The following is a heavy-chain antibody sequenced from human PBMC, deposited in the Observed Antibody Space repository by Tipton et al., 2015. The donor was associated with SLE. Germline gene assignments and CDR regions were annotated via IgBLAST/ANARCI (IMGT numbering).Heavy chain of an antibody. CDR3: AGGSGSGWLDY. CDR2: IYYSGSI. D-gene: IGHD6-19*01. V-gene: IGHV4-59*11. Sequence: TLSLTCTVSGGSISSHYWSWIRQPPGKGLEWIGYIYYSGSISYNPSLKSRVTISVDTSKNQFSLKLSSVTAADTAVYYCAGGSGSGWLDYWGQGTLVTVSS. J-gene: IGHJ4*02. CDR1: GGSISSHY.